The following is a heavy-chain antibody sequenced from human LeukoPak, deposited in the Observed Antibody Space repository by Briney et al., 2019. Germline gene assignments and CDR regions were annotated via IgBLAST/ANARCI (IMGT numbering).Heavy chain of an antibody. CDR2: MYYSGST. D-gene: IGHD2-15*01. V-gene: IGHV4-39*01. Sequence: PSEALSLTCTVSGGSISSSSYYWGWIRQPPGKGLEWIGSMYYSGSTNYNPSLKSRVTISVDTSKNQFSLKLNSVTAADTAVYYCARFRIGLSYYFDYWGQGTLVTVSS. J-gene: IGHJ4*02. CDR3: ARFRIGLSYYFDY. CDR1: GGSISSSSYY.